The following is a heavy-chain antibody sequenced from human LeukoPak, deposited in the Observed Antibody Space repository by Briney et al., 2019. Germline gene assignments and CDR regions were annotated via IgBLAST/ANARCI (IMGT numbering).Heavy chain of an antibody. CDR1: GGSISSSSYY. J-gene: IGHJ4*02. D-gene: IGHD3-10*01. CDR2: IYYSGST. V-gene: IGHV4-39*01. Sequence: SETLSLTCTVSGGSISSSSYYWGWIRQPPGKGLEWIGSIYYSGSTYYNPSLKSRVTISVDTSKNQFSLKLSSVTAADTAVYYCASYYNVVFNYWGQGTLVTVSP. CDR3: ASYYNVVFNY.